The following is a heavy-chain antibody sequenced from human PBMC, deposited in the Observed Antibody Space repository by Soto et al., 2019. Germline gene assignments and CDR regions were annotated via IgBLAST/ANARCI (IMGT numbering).Heavy chain of an antibody. CDR3: AGRRSYSSGWYFDY. J-gene: IGHJ4*02. CDR2: IYYSGST. D-gene: IGHD6-19*01. CDR1: GGSISSYY. V-gene: IGHV4-59*01. Sequence: SETLSLTCTVSGGSISSYYWSWIRQPPGKGLEWIGYIYYSGSTNYNPSLKSRVTISVDTSKNQFSLKPSSVTAADTAVYYCAGRRSYSSGWYFDYWGQGTLVTVSS.